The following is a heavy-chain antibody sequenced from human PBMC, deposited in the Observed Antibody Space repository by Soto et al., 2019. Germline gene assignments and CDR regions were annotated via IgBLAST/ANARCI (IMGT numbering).Heavy chain of an antibody. J-gene: IGHJ4*02. V-gene: IGHV3-11*06. CDR1: GFTFSDYY. Sequence: GGSLRLSCAASGFTFSDYYMSRIRQAPGKGLEWVSYISSSSSYTNYADSVKGRFTISRDNAKNSLYLQMNSLRAEDTAVYYCARDSGAAAGMADYWGQGTLVTVSS. CDR2: ISSSSSYT. D-gene: IGHD6-13*01. CDR3: ARDSGAAAGMADY.